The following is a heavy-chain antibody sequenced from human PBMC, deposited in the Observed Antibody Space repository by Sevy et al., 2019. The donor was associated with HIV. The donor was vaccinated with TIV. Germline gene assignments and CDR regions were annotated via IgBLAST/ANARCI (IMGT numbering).Heavy chain of an antibody. Sequence: GGSLRLSCAASGFSFSNYWMHWVRQAPGKGLEWVANIKQYESERYYVASVKGRFSISRDNAKNSVYLEMNSLRPDDTAIYYCATGNSGSFDYWGQGTLVTVSS. D-gene: IGHD3-10*01. CDR3: ATGNSGSFDY. CDR1: GFSFSNYW. J-gene: IGHJ4*02. V-gene: IGHV3-7*01. CDR2: IKQYESER.